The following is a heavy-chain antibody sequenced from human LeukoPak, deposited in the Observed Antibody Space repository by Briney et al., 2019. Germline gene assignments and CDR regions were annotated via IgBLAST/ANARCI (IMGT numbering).Heavy chain of an antibody. V-gene: IGHV4-34*01. CDR2: INESGST. D-gene: IGHD2-15*01. Sequence: SETLSLTCAVYGGSFSAYYWSWIRQPPGKGLEWIGEINESGSTNYNPSLKSRVTISVDTSKNQFSLKVTSVTAADTAAYYCARHASAYVRYSQHWGQGTLVTVSS. CDR1: GGSFSAYY. J-gene: IGHJ1*01. CDR3: ARHASAYVRYSQH.